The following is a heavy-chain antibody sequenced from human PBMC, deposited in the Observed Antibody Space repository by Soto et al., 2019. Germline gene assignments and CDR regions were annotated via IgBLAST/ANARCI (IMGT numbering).Heavy chain of an antibody. V-gene: IGHV3-30-3*01. CDR1: GFTFSSYA. CDR2: ISYDGSNK. D-gene: IGHD6-6*01. J-gene: IGHJ6*02. Sequence: GGSLRLSCAASGFTFSSYAMHWVRQAPGKGLEWVAVISYDGSNKYYADSVKGRFTISRDNSKNTLYLQMNSLRAEDTAVYYCAREQQLVYYYYYGMDVWGQGTTVTVS. CDR3: AREQQLVYYYYYGMDV.